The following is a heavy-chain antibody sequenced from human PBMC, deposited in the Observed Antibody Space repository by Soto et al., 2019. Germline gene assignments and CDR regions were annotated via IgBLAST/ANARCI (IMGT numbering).Heavy chain of an antibody. CDR3: ARDPPTKHDAFDI. D-gene: IGHD1-1*01. CDR2: IWYDGSNK. Sequence: QVQLVESGGGVVQPGRSLRLSCAASRFTFSRYGMHWVRQAPGKGLEWVAVIWYDGSNKYYADSVKGRFTISRDNSKNTLYLQMNSLRAEDTAVYYCARDPPTKHDAFDIWGQGTMVTVSS. J-gene: IGHJ3*02. CDR1: RFTFSRYG. V-gene: IGHV3-33*01.